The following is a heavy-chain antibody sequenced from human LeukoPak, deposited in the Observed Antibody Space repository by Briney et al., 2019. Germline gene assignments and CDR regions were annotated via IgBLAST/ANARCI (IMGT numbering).Heavy chain of an antibody. J-gene: IGHJ6*02. CDR3: AKGDIVVVPAARGDYYGMDV. V-gene: IGHV3-23*01. CDR1: GFTFSSYA. CDR2: ISGSGGST. D-gene: IGHD2-2*01. Sequence: GGSLRLSCAASGFTFSSYAISWVRQAPGKGLEWVSAISGSGGSTYYADSVKGRFTISRDNSKNTLYLQMNSLRAEDTAVYYRAKGDIVVVPAARGDYYGMDVWGQGTTVTVSS.